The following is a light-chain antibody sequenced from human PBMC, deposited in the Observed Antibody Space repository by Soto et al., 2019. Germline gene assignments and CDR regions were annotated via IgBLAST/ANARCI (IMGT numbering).Light chain of an antibody. CDR2: AAS. CDR3: LSADTYPRS. CDR1: QGISTW. Sequence: DIQMTQSPSSVSASVGDRVTITCRASQGISTWLAWYQHKPGKAPKLPIYAASRLQSGVPSRFSGSGSGTDFTLTISSLQPGDFAADYCLSADTYPRSFGPGTKVEIK. V-gene: IGKV1-12*01. J-gene: IGKJ3*01.